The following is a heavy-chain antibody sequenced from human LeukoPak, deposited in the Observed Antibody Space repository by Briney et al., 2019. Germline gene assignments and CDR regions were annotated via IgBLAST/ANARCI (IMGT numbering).Heavy chain of an antibody. CDR2: IIPIFGTA. CDR3: ARGRSIAVAGPPYYFDY. D-gene: IGHD6-19*01. J-gene: IGHJ4*02. V-gene: IGHV1-69*05. Sequence: SVKVSCKASGGTFSSYAIIWVRQAPGQGLEWMGGIIPIFGTANYAQKFQGRVTITTDESTSTAYMELSSLRSEDTAVYYCARGRSIAVAGPPYYFDYWGQGTLVTVSS. CDR1: GGTFSSYA.